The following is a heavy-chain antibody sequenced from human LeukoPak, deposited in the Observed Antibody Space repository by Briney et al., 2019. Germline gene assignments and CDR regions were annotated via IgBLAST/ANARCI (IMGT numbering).Heavy chain of an antibody. CDR2: IRYDGSNK. D-gene: IGHD3-22*01. J-gene: IGHJ4*02. V-gene: IGHV3-30*02. Sequence: PGGSLRLSCAASGFTFSSYGMHWVRQAPGKGLEWVAFIRYDGSNKYYADSVKGRFTISRDTSKNTLYLQMNSLRAEDTAVYYCARGDYYDSSGYYAAYYFDYWGQGTLVTVSS. CDR3: ARGDYYDSSGYYAAYYFDY. CDR1: GFTFSSYG.